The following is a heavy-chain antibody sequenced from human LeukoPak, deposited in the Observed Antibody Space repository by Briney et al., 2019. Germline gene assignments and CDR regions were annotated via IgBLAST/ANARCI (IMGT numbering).Heavy chain of an antibody. Sequence: GSLRLSCAASGFTVSSNYMSWVRQAPGKGLEWVSVIYSGGSTYYADSVKGRFTISRDNSKNTLYLQMNSLRAEDTAVYYCARDPGYYCGMDVWGQGTTVTVSS. V-gene: IGHV3-66*01. J-gene: IGHJ6*02. CDR3: ARDPGYYCGMDV. CDR1: GFTVSSNY. CDR2: IYSGGST. D-gene: IGHD3-10*01.